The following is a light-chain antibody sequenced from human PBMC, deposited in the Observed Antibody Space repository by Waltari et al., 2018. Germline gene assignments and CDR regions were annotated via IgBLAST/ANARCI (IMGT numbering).Light chain of an antibody. CDR2: EVT. J-gene: IGLJ1*01. V-gene: IGLV2-23*02. Sequence: QSGLTQPASVSGSPGQSITISCTGTSSDVGHYNLVSWYQHHPGKAPKLIIYEVTKRTSWVSDRFSASKSANTASLTISGLQTEDEADYYCCSYAGLGTYVFGTGTKVTVL. CDR3: CSYAGLGTYV. CDR1: SSDVGHYNL.